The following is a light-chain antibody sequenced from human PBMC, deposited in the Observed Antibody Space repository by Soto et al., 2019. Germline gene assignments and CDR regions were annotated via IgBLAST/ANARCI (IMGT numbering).Light chain of an antibody. Sequence: ETVLTQSPGTLSLSPGDRAALSCRPSQSVSSFLAWYQQKPGQAPRLLIYGASSRAAGIPDRFSGSGSGTDFTLSISRLEPEDFAVYYCQQYGSSPFTFGGGTKVAIK. V-gene: IGKV3-20*01. J-gene: IGKJ4*01. CDR1: QSVSSF. CDR3: QQYGSSPFT. CDR2: GAS.